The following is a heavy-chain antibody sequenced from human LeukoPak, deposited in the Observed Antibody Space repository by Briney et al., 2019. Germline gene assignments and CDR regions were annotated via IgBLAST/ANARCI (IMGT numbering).Heavy chain of an antibody. CDR2: IIPIFGTA. CDR3: ARDGTYYYDSSGYYGVDY. Sequence: SVKVSCXASGGTFSSYAISWVRQAPGQGLEWMGGIIPIFGTANYAQKFQGRVTITADESTSTAYMELSSLRSEDTAVYYCARDGTYYYDSSGYYGVDYWGQGTLVTVSS. CDR1: GGTFSSYA. D-gene: IGHD3-22*01. V-gene: IGHV1-69*01. J-gene: IGHJ4*02.